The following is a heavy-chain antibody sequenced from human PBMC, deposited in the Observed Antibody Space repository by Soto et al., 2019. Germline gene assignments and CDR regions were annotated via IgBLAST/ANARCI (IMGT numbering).Heavy chain of an antibody. Sequence: LRLSCAASGFTFSSYSMNWVRQAPGKGLEWVSSISSSSSYVYYADSVKGRFTISRDNAKNSLYLQMNSLRAEDTAVYYCARGGGYYYDSSGYYPDGMDVWGQGTTVTVSS. CDR3: ARGGGYYYDSSGYYPDGMDV. D-gene: IGHD3-22*01. J-gene: IGHJ6*02. V-gene: IGHV3-21*01. CDR2: ISSSSSYV. CDR1: GFTFSSYS.